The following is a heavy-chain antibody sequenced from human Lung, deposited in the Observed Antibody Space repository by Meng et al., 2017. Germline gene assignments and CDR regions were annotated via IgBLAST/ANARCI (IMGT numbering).Heavy chain of an antibody. V-gene: IGHV4-34*01. Sequence: VQLKQGGEGLLKLSDTRSLTCVVSGGSFSDYYWSWIRQPPGKGLEWIGEINHSGSTNYNPSLESRATISVDTSQNNLSLKLSSVTAADSAVYYCARGPTTMAHDFDYWGQGTLVTVSS. J-gene: IGHJ4*02. CDR2: INHSGST. D-gene: IGHD4-11*01. CDR1: GGSFSDYY. CDR3: ARGPTTMAHDFDY.